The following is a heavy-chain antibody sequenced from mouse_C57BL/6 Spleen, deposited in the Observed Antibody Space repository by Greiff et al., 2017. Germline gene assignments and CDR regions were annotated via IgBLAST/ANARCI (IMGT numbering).Heavy chain of an antibody. CDR1: GYAFTNSL. V-gene: IGHV1-54*01. CDR3: ARSALYGCSSEWYFDV. Sequence: QVQLQQSGAELVRPGTSVKVSCKASGYAFTNSLLEWVKQRPGQGLEWIGVINTGSGGTNYNEKVKCKGTRTAEESSSTAYMQLSSLTSADSAVYFCARSALYGCSSEWYFDVWGTGTTVTVSS. CDR2: INTGSGGT. J-gene: IGHJ1*03. D-gene: IGHD1-1*01.